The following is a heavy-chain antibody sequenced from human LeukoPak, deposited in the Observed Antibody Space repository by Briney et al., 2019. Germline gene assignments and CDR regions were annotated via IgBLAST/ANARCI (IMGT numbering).Heavy chain of an antibody. V-gene: IGHV3-23*01. D-gene: IGHD6-19*01. CDR2: ISGSGGST. J-gene: IGHJ4*02. CDR1: GFTFSSYA. CDR3: AKIPPSGGWYEAGYSFDY. Sequence: PGGSLRLSCAASGFTFSSYAMSWVRQAPGKGLEWVSAISGSGGSTYYADSVKGRFTISRDNSKNTLYLQMNSLRAEDTAVYSCAKIPPSGGWYEAGYSFDYWGRGTLVTVSS.